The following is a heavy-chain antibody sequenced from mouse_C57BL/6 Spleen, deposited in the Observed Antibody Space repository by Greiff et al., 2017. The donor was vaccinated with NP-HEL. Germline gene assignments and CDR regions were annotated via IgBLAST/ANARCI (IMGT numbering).Heavy chain of an antibody. J-gene: IGHJ2*01. D-gene: IGHD2-2*01. CDR2: IYPGDGDT. CDR1: GYAFSSYW. Sequence: QVQLQQSGAELVKPGASVKISCKASGYAFSSYWMNWVKQRPGKGLEWIGQIYPGDGDTNYNGKFKGKATLTADKSSSTAYMQLSSLTSEDSAVYFCARGGYDGATFDYWGQGTTLTVSS. V-gene: IGHV1-80*01. CDR3: ARGGYDGATFDY.